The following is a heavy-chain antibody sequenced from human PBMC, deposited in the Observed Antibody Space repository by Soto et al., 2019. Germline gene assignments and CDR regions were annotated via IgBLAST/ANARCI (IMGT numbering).Heavy chain of an antibody. V-gene: IGHV3-23*01. Sequence: GGSLRLSCAASGFTFSSYAMSWVRQAPGKGLEWVSAISGSGGSTYYADSVKGRFTISRDNSKNTLYLQMNSLRAEDTAVYYCAKGWDMVVVVAAIVAFDIWGQGTMVTVSS. CDR3: AKGWDMVVVVAAIVAFDI. J-gene: IGHJ3*02. CDR1: GFTFSSYA. CDR2: ISGSGGST. D-gene: IGHD2-15*01.